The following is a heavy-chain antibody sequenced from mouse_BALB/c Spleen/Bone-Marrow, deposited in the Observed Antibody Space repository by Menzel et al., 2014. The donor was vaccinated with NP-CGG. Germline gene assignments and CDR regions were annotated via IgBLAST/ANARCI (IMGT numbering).Heavy chain of an antibody. V-gene: IGHV1-4*01. CDR2: INPSSGYT. J-gene: IGHJ2*01. CDR3: ARVLRWSLDY. CDR1: GYTFTTYT. Sequence: QVQLQQSGAELARPGASVKMSCRASGYTFTTYTIHWVRQRPGQGLEWIGYINPSSGYTNYIQKFKDKATLTADKSSSTAYMQLSSLTSEDSAVYYCARVLRWSLDYWGQGTTLTVSS. D-gene: IGHD6-2*01.